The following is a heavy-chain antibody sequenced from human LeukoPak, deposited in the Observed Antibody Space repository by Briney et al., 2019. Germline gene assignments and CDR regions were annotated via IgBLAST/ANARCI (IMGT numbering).Heavy chain of an antibody. CDR1: GGSISSYY. CDR2: IYYSGST. J-gene: IGHJ4*02. CDR3: ARVGSGVADY. D-gene: IGHD6-19*01. V-gene: IGHV4-59*01. Sequence: SETLSLTCTVSGGSISSYYWSWIRRPPGKGLEWIGYIYYSGSTNYNPSLKSRVTISVDTSKNQFSLKLSSVTAADTAVYYCARVGSGVADYWGQGTLVTVSS.